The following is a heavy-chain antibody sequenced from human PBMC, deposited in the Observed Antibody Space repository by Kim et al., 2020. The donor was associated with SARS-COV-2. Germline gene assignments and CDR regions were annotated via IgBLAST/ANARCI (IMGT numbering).Heavy chain of an antibody. J-gene: IGHJ4*02. Sequence: TKYAKNLQGRVNMTRDTSLSTAYMELSRLRSDDTDVYYCAREGISQGFDYWGQGTLVTVSS. CDR3: AREGISQGFDY. CDR2: T. V-gene: IGHV1-2*02. D-gene: IGHD3-3*02.